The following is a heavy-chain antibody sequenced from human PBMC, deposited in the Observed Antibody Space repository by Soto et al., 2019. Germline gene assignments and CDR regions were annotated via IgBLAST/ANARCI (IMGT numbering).Heavy chain of an antibody. V-gene: IGHV3-21*04. CDR2: ISSSSSYT. CDR1: GFTFSSYS. CDR3: ARDLGAAGTFWFDP. J-gene: IGHJ5*02. D-gene: IGHD6-13*01. Sequence: GGPLRLSCAASGFTFSSYSMNWVRQAPGKGREWVSSISSSSSYTYYAHSVKGRFTISRDKSKNTLYLQKNSLWAEHTAVYYCARDLGAAGTFWFDPWGQGTLVTVSS.